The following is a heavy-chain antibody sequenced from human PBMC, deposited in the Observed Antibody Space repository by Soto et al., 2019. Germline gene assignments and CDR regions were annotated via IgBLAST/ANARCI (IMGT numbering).Heavy chain of an antibody. V-gene: IGHV3-23*01. CDR1: GFTISRNA. CDR2: ISERGDTT. D-gene: IGHD1-1*01. J-gene: IGHJ4*02. CDR3: AKDKPGTTSFDY. Sequence: GGSLRLSCAASGFTISRNAMYWVRQAPGKGLEWISGISERGDTTHYAESVKGRFTISRDTSKNTLYLQLNNLRADDTAIYYCAKDKPGTTSFDYWGQGTLVTVSS.